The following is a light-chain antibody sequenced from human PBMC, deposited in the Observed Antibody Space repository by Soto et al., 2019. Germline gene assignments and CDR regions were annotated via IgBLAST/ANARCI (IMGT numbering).Light chain of an antibody. CDR2: EVN. CDR1: SSDIGVYDY. Sequence: QSALTQPASVSGSPGQSITISCTGTSSDIGVYDYVSWYQQYPGKAPKFLISEVNNRPSGVSNRFSVSKSGNTASLTISGLQAEDEADYYCSSYTTGSTYVFGTGTKVTVL. CDR3: SSYTTGSTYV. J-gene: IGLJ1*01. V-gene: IGLV2-14*01.